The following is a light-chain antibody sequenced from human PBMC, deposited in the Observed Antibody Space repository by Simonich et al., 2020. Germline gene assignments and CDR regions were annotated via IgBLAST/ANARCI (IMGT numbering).Light chain of an antibody. CDR2: DVS. V-gene: IGLV2-14*01. CDR3: SSYTSSSTV. Sequence: QSALTQPASVSGSPVQSITISCTGANSDVGCYHYVSLYQQHPGKAPKLMIYDVSKRPSGVSNRFSGSKAGNTASLTISGLQAEDEADYYCSSYTSSSTVFGGGTKLTVL. J-gene: IGLJ2*01. CDR1: NSDVGCYHY.